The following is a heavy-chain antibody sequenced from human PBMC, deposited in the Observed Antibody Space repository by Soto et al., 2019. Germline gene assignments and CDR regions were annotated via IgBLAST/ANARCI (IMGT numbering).Heavy chain of an antibody. V-gene: IGHV3-30*18. CDR3: AKVHCSSTSGYPNYYYYYGMDF. CDR1: GFPFRSYG. D-gene: IGHD2-2*01. Sequence: PGGSLRLSCAASGFPFRSYGMNWVRQAPGKGLEWVAVISHDGSNKYYADSVKGRFTISRDNSKNTLYLQMNSLSAEDTAVYYWAKVHCSSTSGYPNYYYYYGMDFWGQGTTVTVSS. J-gene: IGHJ6*02. CDR2: ISHDGSNK.